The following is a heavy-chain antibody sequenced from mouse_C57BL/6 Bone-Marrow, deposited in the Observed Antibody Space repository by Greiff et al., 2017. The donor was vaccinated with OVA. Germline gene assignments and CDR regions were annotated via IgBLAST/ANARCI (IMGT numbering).Heavy chain of an antibody. Sequence: EVQLQQSGPGLVKPSQSLSLTCSVTGYSITSGYYWNWIRQFPGNKLEWMGYISYDGSNNYNPSLKNRISITRDTSKNQFFLKLNSVTTEDTATYYCAREEAFYFDYWGQGTTLTVSS. J-gene: IGHJ2*01. D-gene: IGHD6-1*01. CDR1: GYSITSGYY. CDR3: AREEAFYFDY. CDR2: ISYDGSN. V-gene: IGHV3-6*01.